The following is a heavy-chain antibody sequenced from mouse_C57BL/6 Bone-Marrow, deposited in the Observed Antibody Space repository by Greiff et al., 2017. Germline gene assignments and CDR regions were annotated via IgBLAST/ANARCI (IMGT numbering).Heavy chain of an antibody. CDR2: IDPSDSYT. CDR1: GYTFTSYW. J-gene: IGHJ4*01. CDR3: AREAYYVAMDY. Sequence: QVQLKESGAELVMPGASVKLSCKASGYTFTSYWMHWVKQRPGQGLEWIGEIDPSDSYTNYNQKFKGKSTLTVDKSSSTAYMQLSSLTSEDSAVYYCAREAYYVAMDYWGQGTSVTVSS. D-gene: IGHD1-1*01. V-gene: IGHV1-69*01.